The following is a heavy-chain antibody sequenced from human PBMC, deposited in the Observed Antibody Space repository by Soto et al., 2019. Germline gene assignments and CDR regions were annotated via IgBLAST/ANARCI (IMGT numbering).Heavy chain of an antibody. Sequence: QVQLVESGGGVVQPGRSLRLSCAASGFTFSSYGMHWVRQAPGKGLEWVAVIWYDGSNKYYADSVKGRFTSSRDNSKNTLYLQMNSLRAEDTAVYYCAREKESWRWGDAFDIWGQGTMVTVSS. CDR2: IWYDGSNK. CDR3: AREKESWRWGDAFDI. V-gene: IGHV3-33*01. J-gene: IGHJ3*02. CDR1: GFTFSSYG. D-gene: IGHD3-16*01.